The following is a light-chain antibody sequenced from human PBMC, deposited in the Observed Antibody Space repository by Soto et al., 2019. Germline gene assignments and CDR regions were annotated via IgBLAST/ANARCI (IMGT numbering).Light chain of an antibody. CDR2: GAS. CDR3: QHFNNWPPGVT. J-gene: IGKJ1*01. CDR1: PSISTN. Sequence: EIVITQSPANLSVSPGERASLSCRASPSISTNLAWYQQKPGQAPRLLIFGASTRAPDIPARFSGSGSGTEFTLTISGLQSEAFAVYYCQHFNNWPPGVTFGQGTKVDLK. V-gene: IGKV3-15*01.